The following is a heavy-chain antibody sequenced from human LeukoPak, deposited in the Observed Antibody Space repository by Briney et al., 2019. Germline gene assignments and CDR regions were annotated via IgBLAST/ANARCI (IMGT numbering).Heavy chain of an antibody. V-gene: IGHV7-4-1*02. D-gene: IGHD6-13*01. J-gene: IGHJ6*02. Sequence: ASVKVSCKASGYTFTSYAMNWVRQAPGQGLEWMGWINTNTGNPAYAQGFTGRFVFSLDTSVSTAYLQISSLKAEDTAVYYCARDRVSNYYYYGMDVWGQGTTVTVSS. CDR3: ARDRVSNYYYYGMDV. CDR1: GYTFTSYA. CDR2: INTNTGNP.